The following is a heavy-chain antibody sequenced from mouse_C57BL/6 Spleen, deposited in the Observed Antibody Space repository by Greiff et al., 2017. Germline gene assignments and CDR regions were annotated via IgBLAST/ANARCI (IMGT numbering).Heavy chain of an antibody. CDR1: GYTFTSYW. J-gene: IGHJ4*01. V-gene: IGHV1-69*01. CDR2: IDPSDSYT. D-gene: IGHD2-5*01. CDR3: ARKDGYSNVGAMDY. Sequence: QVQLQQPGAELVMPGASVKLSCKASGYTFTSYWMHWVKQRPGQGLEWIGEIDPSDSYTNYNQKFKGKSTLTVDKSSSTAYMQLSSLTSEDSAVYYCARKDGYSNVGAMDYWGQGTSVTVSS.